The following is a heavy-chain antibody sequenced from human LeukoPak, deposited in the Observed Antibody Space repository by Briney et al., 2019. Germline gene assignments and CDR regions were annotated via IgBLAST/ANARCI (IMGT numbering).Heavy chain of an antibody. CDR3: ARERSSSWYAAYYYYGMDV. Sequence: ASVKVSCKASGYTFTSYAMNWVRQAPGQGLEWMGWINTNTGNPTYAQGFTGRFVFSLDTSVSTAYLQISSLKAEDTAVYYCARERSSSWYAAYYYYGMDVWGQGTTVTVSS. D-gene: IGHD6-13*01. V-gene: IGHV7-4-1*02. CDR1: GYTFTSYA. CDR2: INTNTGNP. J-gene: IGHJ6*02.